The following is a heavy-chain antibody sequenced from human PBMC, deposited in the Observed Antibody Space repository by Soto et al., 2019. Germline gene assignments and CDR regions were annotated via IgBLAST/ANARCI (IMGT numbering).Heavy chain of an antibody. Sequence: QVQLVESGGGVVQPGRSLRLSCAASGFTFSSYGMHWVRQAPGKGLEWVAVISYDGSNKYYADSVKGRFTISRDNSKNTLYLQMNSLRAEDTAVYYCAKDSSVAGFDYRGQGTLVTVSS. V-gene: IGHV3-30*18. CDR1: GFTFSSYG. J-gene: IGHJ4*02. D-gene: IGHD6-19*01. CDR2: ISYDGSNK. CDR3: AKDSSVAGFDY.